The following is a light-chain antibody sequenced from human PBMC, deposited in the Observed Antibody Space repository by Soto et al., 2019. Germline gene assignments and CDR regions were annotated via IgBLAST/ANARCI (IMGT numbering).Light chain of an antibody. CDR3: QHYDSLPIT. J-gene: IGKJ5*01. Sequence: EIVLTQSPGTLSLSPGERATLSYRPGQSLSSSSLAWYQQNLGQAPSLLICGAGSRATGIPDRLTGGGSGTDFIPTVSRLEPEDFAVFYCQHYDSLPITFGQGTRLEIK. CDR2: GAG. V-gene: IGKV3-20*01. CDR1: QSLSSSS.